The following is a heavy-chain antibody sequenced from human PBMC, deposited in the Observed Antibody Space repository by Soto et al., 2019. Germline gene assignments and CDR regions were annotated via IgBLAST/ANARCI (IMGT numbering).Heavy chain of an antibody. Sequence: SETLSLTCTVSGGSISSYYWSWIRQPPGKGLEWIGYIYYSGSTNYNPSLKSRVTISVDTSKNQFSLKLSSVTAADTAVYYCARSRKRDSGYDLWGQGTLVTVSS. CDR2: IYYSGST. CDR1: GGSISSYY. V-gene: IGHV4-59*01. J-gene: IGHJ4*02. CDR3: ARSRKRDSGYDL. D-gene: IGHD5-12*01.